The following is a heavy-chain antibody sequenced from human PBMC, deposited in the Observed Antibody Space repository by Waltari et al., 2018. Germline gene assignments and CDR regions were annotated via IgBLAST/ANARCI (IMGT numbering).Heavy chain of an antibody. CDR3: SSSHPRGY. J-gene: IGHJ4*02. CDR1: GFTFGDYA. V-gene: IGHV3-49*03. D-gene: IGHD6-6*01. CDR2: IRSKADGGKK. Sequence: EVQLVESGGGLVQPGRSLRLSCTASGFTFGDYAMSWFRQAPGKGLGWVGCIRSKADGGKKEDAASVKGRFTISRDDSKSIAYLQMNSLKTEDTAVYYCSSSHPRGYWGQGTLVTVSS.